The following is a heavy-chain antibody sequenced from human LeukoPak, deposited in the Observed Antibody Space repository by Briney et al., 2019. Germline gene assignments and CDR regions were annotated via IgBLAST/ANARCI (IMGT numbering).Heavy chain of an antibody. CDR2: INHSGST. CDR1: GGSFSGYY. Sequence: ASETLSLTCAVYGGSFSGYYWSWIRQPPGKGLEWIGEINHSGSTYYNPSLKSRVTISVDRSKNQFSLKLSSVTAADTAVYYCARGVGDWGQGTLVTVSS. CDR3: ARGVGD. J-gene: IGHJ4*02. V-gene: IGHV4-34*01.